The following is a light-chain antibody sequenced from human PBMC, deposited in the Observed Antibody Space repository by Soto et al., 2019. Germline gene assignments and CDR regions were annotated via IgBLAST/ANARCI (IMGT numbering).Light chain of an antibody. J-gene: IGKJ1*01. V-gene: IGKV3-20*01. CDR3: QQYNSYSLSWT. Sequence: IVLTQSPGTLSLSPGVRATLSCRTSQSVSTSKLAWYQQRPGQAPRLLMYDASRRATGIPDRFSGSGSGTEFTLTISSLQPDDFATYYCQQYNSYSLSWTFGQGTKVDIK. CDR1: QSVSTSK. CDR2: DAS.